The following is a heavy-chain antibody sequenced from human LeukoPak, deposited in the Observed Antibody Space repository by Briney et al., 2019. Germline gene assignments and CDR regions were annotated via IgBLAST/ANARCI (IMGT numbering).Heavy chain of an antibody. CDR2: INHSGST. Sequence: SETLSLTCAVYGGSFSGYYWSWIRQPPGKGLEWIGEINHSGSTNYNPSLKSRVTMSVDTSKNQFSLKLSSVTAADTAVYYCARERREWLVLYYFDYWGQGTLVTVSS. V-gene: IGHV4-34*01. CDR3: ARERREWLVLYYFDY. J-gene: IGHJ4*02. D-gene: IGHD6-19*01. CDR1: GGSFSGYY.